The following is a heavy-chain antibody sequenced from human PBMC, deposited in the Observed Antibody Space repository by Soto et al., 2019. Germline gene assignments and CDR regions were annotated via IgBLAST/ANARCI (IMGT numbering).Heavy chain of an antibody. V-gene: IGHV4-59*01. J-gene: IGHJ5*02. CDR2: IYYSGST. CDR1: GGAMSSYY. D-gene: IGHD6-13*01. Sequence: SXTLSLTCTVSGGAMSSYYRSWIRQPPVEGLEWIGYIYYSGSTNYNPSLKSRVTISVDTSKNQFSLKLSSVTAADTAVYYCARGARRAAAGTRGWFDPWGQGTLVTVSS. CDR3: ARGARRAAAGTRGWFDP.